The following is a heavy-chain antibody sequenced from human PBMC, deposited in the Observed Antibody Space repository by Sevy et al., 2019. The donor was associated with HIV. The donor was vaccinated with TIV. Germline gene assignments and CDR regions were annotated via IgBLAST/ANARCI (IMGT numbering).Heavy chain of an antibody. J-gene: IGHJ4*02. V-gene: IGHV4-30-4*01. CDR2: IYYSGST. CDR1: GGSISSGDYY. D-gene: IGHD3-3*01. CDR3: AREAIFGVGPFDY. Sequence: SETLSLTCTVSGGSISSGDYYWSWIRQPPGKGLEWIGYIYYSGSTYYNPSLKSRVTISVDTSKNQFSLKLSSVTAAETAVYYCAREAIFGVGPFDYWGQGTLVTVSS.